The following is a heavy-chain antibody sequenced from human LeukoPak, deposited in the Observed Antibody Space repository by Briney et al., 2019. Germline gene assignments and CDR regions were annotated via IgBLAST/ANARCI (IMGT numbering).Heavy chain of an antibody. V-gene: IGHV1-2*02. CDR2: INPNSDGT. CDR3: ARKSAVRRTSEFDY. J-gene: IGHJ4*02. D-gene: IGHD2-2*01. Sequence: GAPVKVSCKASGYTFTGYYMHWVRQAPGQGLEWMGWINPNSDGTNYAQKFQGRVTMTRDTSISTAYMELSSLRSDDTAVYYCARKSAVRRTSEFDYWGQGTLVTVSS. CDR1: GYTFTGYY.